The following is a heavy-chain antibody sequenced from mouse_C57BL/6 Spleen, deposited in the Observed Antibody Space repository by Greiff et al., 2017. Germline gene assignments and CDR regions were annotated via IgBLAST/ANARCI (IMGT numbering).Heavy chain of an antibody. CDR3: ARRGDGSWFAY. Sequence: VKRVESGDEPVRPGTSVKMSCKASGYTFTNYWIGWAKQRPGHGLEWIGDIYPGGGYTNYNEKFKGKATLTADKSSSTAYMQFSSLTSEDSAIYYCARRGDGSWFAYWGQGTLVTVSA. J-gene: IGHJ3*01. CDR2: IYPGGGYT. V-gene: IGHV1-63*01. D-gene: IGHD2-3*01. CDR1: GYTFTNYW.